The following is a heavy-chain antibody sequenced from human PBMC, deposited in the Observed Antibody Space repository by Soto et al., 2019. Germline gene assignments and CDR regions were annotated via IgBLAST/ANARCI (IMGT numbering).Heavy chain of an antibody. CDR2: IWSDGSDK. D-gene: IGHD1-1*01. J-gene: IGHJ3*02. CDR1: GFIFSNYG. V-gene: IGHV3-33*01. Sequence: PGGSLRLSCAASGFIFSNYGMHWVRQAPDKGLEWVAVIWSDGSDKYYADSVKGRFTISKDNSKNMLYLQINSLRAEDTAVYYCATSSSGTSDAFDIWGQGTMVTVSS. CDR3: ATSSSGTSDAFDI.